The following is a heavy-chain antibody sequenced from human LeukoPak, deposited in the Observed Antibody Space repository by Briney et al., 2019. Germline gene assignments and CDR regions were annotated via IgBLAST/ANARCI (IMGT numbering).Heavy chain of an antibody. D-gene: IGHD6-19*01. CDR3: ATIEAVRFHY. CDR1: GGTFSSYA. CDR2: IIPIFGTA. Sequence: SVKVSCKASGGTFSSYAISWVRQAPGQGLEWMGGIIPIFGTANYAQKFQGRVTITADESTSTAYMELNSLRAEDTAVYYCATIEAVRFHYWGQGTLVSVSS. V-gene: IGHV1-69*13. J-gene: IGHJ4*02.